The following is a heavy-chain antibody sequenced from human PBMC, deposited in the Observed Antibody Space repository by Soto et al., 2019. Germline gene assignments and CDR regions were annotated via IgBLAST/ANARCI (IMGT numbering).Heavy chain of an antibody. J-gene: IGHJ4*02. Sequence: SETLSLTCTVSGGSISSGGYYWSWTRQHPGKGLEWIGYIYYSGSTYYNPSLKSRVTISVDTSKNQFSLKLSSVTAADTAVYYCASSTGGAARREYDYWGQGTLVTVSS. D-gene: IGHD6-6*01. CDR3: ASSTGGAARREYDY. V-gene: IGHV4-31*03. CDR2: IYYSGST. CDR1: GGSISSGGYY.